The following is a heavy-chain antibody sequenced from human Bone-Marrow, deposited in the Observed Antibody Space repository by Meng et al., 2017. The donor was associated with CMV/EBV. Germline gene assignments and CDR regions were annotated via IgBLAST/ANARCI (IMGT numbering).Heavy chain of an antibody. J-gene: IGHJ5*02. D-gene: IGHD3-3*01. CDR1: GYTFTGYY. V-gene: IGHV1-2*02. CDR2: INPNSGGT. CDR3: SRARFVTIFGRWFDP. Sequence: ASVKVSCKASGYTFTGYYMHWVRQAPGQGLEWMGWINPNSGGTNYPQKFQGRVTMTRDTSISTAYMELSRLRSDDTAVYYCSRARFVTIFGRWFDPWGQGTLVTVSS.